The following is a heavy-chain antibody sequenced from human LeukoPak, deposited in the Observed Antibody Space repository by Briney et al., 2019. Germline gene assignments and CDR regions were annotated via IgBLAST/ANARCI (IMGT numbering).Heavy chain of an antibody. V-gene: IGHV4-4*07. CDR2: IYTSGST. J-gene: IGHJ6*03. D-gene: IGHD6-19*01. Sequence: SETLSLTCTVSGGSISSYYWSWIRQPAGKGLEWIGRIYTSGSTNYNPSLKSRVTMSVDTSKNQFSLKLSSVTAADTAVYYCARGAYSSGWSAMDVWGKGTTVTISS. CDR1: GGSISSYY. CDR3: ARGAYSSGWSAMDV.